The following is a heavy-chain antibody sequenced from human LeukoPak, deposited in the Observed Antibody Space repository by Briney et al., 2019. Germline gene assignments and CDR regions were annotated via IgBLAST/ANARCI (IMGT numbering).Heavy chain of an antibody. D-gene: IGHD2-2*01. CDR3: ARDRLVKGIDY. Sequence: PGGSLRLSCAASGFTFSDYYMSWIRQAPGRGLEWVSYISSSSSYTNYADSVKGRFTISRDNAKNSLYLQMNSLRAEDTAVYYCARDRLVKGIDYWGQGTLVAVSS. CDR1: GFTFSDYY. J-gene: IGHJ4*02. V-gene: IGHV3-11*06. CDR2: ISSSSSYT.